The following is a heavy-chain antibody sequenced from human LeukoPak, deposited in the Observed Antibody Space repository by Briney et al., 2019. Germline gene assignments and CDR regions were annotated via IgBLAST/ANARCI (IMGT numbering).Heavy chain of an antibody. D-gene: IGHD5-24*01. V-gene: IGHV3-48*03. J-gene: IGHJ3*02. CDR1: GFTFSSYE. CDR2: ISSSGSTI. Sequence: GGSLRLSCAASGFTFSSYEMNWVRQAPGKGLEWVSYISSSGSTIYYADSVKGRFTISRDNAKNSLYLQMNSLRAEDTAVYYCARDNDGWPIFDAFDIWGQGTMVTVSS. CDR3: ARDNDGWPIFDAFDI.